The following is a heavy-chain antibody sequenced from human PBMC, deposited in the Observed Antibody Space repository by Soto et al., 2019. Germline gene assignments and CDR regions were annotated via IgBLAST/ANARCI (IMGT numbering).Heavy chain of an antibody. CDR1: GDYIHVGGYY. Sequence: SETLSLTCSVSGDYIHVGGYYWTWIRQRPGKGLEWMGYIYYTGKTYYNPSLESRLTMSVDRSRNQFSLRLTSVTAADTAVYFCGRDITSNANRIDPWGQGTLVTVSS. D-gene: IGHD2-2*01. CDR2: IYYTGKT. V-gene: IGHV4-30-4*01. CDR3: GRDITSNANRIDP. J-gene: IGHJ5*02.